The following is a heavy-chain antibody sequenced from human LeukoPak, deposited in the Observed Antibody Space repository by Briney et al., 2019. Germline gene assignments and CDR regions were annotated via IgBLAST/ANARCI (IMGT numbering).Heavy chain of an antibody. CDR2: ISWNSGTI. CDR1: GFTFDDYT. D-gene: IGHD6-19*01. J-gene: IGHJ5*02. V-gene: IGHV3-9*03. Sequence: GGSLRLSCAASGFTFDDYTMHWIRQAPGKGLEWVSGISWNSGTIAYADSVKGRFTISRDNAKNSLYLQMNSLRAEDMALYYCAKAHNSGWYNNWFDPWGQGTLVTVSS. CDR3: AKAHNSGWYNNWFDP.